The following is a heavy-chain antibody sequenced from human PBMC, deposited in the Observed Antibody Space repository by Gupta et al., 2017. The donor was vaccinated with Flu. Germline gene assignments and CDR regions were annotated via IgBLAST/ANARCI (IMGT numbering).Heavy chain of an antibody. Sequence: QVQLVESGGGVVKPGRSLILSCAASGFTFSSYGMHWVRQAPGKGLEWVAVIWYDGSNKYYADSVKGRFTISRDNSKNTLYLQMNSLRAEDTAVYYCARDRIYYDSSGYYFGAFDIWGQGTMVTVSS. CDR1: GFTFSSYG. CDR3: ARDRIYYDSSGYYFGAFDI. J-gene: IGHJ3*02. D-gene: IGHD3-22*01. CDR2: IWYDGSNK. V-gene: IGHV3-33*01.